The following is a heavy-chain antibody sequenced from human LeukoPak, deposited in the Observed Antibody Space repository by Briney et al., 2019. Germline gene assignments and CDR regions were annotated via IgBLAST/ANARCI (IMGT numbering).Heavy chain of an antibody. CDR3: ARRDFGGNSYFDY. Sequence: GESLKISCKGSGYSFTSYWIGWVRQMPGKGLEWMGIIYPGDSDTRYSPSFQGQVTISVDKSISTAYLHWSSLKASDTAIYYCARRDFGGNSYFDYWGQGTLLTVSS. J-gene: IGHJ4*02. CDR1: GYSFTSYW. D-gene: IGHD4-23*01. CDR2: IYPGDSDT. V-gene: IGHV5-51*01.